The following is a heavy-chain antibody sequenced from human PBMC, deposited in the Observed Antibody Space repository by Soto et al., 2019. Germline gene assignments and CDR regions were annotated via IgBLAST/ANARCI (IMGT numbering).Heavy chain of an antibody. CDR1: GFTFSSYG. V-gene: IGHV3-30*18. CDR3: AKDRGKWELRNRGDY. CDR2: ISYDGSNK. Sequence: QVQLVESGGGVVQPGRSLRLSCAASGFTFSSYGMHWVRQAPGKGLEWVAVISYDGSNKYYADSVKGRFTISRDNSKNTLYLQMNSLRAEDTAVYYCAKDRGKWELRNRGDYWGQGTLVTVSS. D-gene: IGHD1-26*01. J-gene: IGHJ4*02.